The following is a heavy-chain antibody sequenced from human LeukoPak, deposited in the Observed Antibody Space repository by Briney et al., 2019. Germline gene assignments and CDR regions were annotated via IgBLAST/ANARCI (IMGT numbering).Heavy chain of an antibody. D-gene: IGHD3-3*01. Sequence: SETLSLTCTVSGGSISSGSYYWSWIRQPAGKGLEWIGRIYTSGSTNYNPSLKSRVTISVDTSKNQFSLKLSSVTAADTAVYYCARDNGSGRGRDFWSPVRLWGQGTLVTVSS. J-gene: IGHJ4*02. CDR3: ARDNGSGRGRDFWSPVRL. CDR2: IYTSGST. V-gene: IGHV4-61*02. CDR1: GGSISSGSYY.